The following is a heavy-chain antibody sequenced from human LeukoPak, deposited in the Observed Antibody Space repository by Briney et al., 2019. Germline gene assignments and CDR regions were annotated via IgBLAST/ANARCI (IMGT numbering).Heavy chain of an antibody. CDR1: FGSISSYH. CDR3: ARWGGSVLWSFDF. V-gene: IGHV4-59*01. J-gene: IGHJ4*02. D-gene: IGHD3-16*01. CDR2: VHYSGST. Sequence: PSETLSLTCTVPFGSISSYHWNWIRQSPEKGLEWIGYVHYSGSTYYNPSLKSRITMSVDTSKSQFSLGLSSVTAADTAVYYCARWGGSVLWSFDFWGQGTLVTVSS.